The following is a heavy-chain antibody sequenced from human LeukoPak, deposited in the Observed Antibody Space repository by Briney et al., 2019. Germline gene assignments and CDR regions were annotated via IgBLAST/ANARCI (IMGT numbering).Heavy chain of an antibody. CDR1: GASISSSSYY. D-gene: IGHD3-10*01. V-gene: IGHV4-39*01. CDR3: ATRGRARDY. J-gene: IGHJ4*02. Sequence: SETLSLTCTVSGASISSSSYYWGWIRQPPGKGLEWIGSIYYSGSTYYNPSLKSRVTISVDTSKNELSLKLSSVTAAGTAVYYCATRGRARDYWGEGTLVTVSS. CDR2: IYYSGST.